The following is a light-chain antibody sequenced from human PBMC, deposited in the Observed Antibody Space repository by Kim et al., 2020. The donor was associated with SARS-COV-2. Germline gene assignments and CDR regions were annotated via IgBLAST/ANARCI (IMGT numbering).Light chain of an antibody. V-gene: IGKV1-6*01. J-gene: IGKJ1*01. Sequence: GDRVIITCRPSQGMRDDLAWYQQKPGKAPKLLMYAASSLQGAVPSRFSGSRSGTDFILTISSLQPEDFATYYCLQYYNYPRTFGQGTKVDIK. CDR3: LQYYNYPRT. CDR2: AAS. CDR1: QGMRDD.